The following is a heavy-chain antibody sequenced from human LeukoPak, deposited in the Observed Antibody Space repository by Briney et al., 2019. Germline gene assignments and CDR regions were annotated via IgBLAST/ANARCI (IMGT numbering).Heavy chain of an antibody. CDR1: GGSINNYY. Sequence: PSETLSLTCTVSGGSINNYYWSWIRQPAGKGLEWIGRIYTRGSTNYNPSLKSRVTMSVDTSKHQFSLMLRAVTAADTAVYYCARGRYCSADICSGGDAFDIWGQGTMVSVSS. CDR3: ARGRYCSADICSGGDAFDI. V-gene: IGHV4-4*07. D-gene: IGHD2-15*01. CDR2: IYTRGST. J-gene: IGHJ3*02.